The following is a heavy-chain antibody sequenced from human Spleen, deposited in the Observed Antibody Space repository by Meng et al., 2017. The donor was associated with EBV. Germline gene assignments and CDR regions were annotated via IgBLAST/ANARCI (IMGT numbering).Heavy chain of an antibody. V-gene: IGHV1-46*01. D-gene: IGHD1-7*01. J-gene: IGHJ4*02. CDR3: ARAGLNWNYNF. Sequence: QVQLVQSGAEVKKPGASVKVSCKASGYTFTDYYMHWVRQVPGQGLEWMGIINPSGDTTSYSQKFQGRVSLTRDTSTSTVYMELSSLTSDDTAIYFCARAGLNWNYNFWGQGTLVTVSS. CDR2: INPSGDTT. CDR1: GYTFTDYY.